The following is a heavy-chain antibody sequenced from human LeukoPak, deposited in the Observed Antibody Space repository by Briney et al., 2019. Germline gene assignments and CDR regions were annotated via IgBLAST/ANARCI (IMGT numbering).Heavy chain of an antibody. D-gene: IGHD3-22*01. J-gene: IGHJ5*02. CDR1: GGSFSGYY. CDR3: ARDSSISRLYYYDSSGEVWFDP. V-gene: IGHV4-34*01. Sequence: SETLSLTCAVYGGSFSGYYWSWIRQPPGKGLEWIGEINHSGGTNYNPSLKSRVTISIDTSKNQFSLKLSSVTAADTAVYYCARDSSISRLYYYDSSGEVWFDPWGQGTLVTVSS. CDR2: INHSGGT.